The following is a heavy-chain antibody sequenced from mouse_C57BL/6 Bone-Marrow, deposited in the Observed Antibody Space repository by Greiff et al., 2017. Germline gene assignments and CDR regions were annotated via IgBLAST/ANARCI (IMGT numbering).Heavy chain of an antibody. V-gene: IGHV1-55*01. CDR1: GYTFTSYW. CDR3: ARFPYYSNFYYAMDY. CDR2: IYPGSGST. Sequence: QVQLQQSGAELVKPGASVKMSCKASGYTFTSYWITWVKQRPGQGLEWIGDIYPGSGSTNYNEKFKSKATLTVDTSSSTAYMQLSSLTSEDSAVYCCARFPYYSNFYYAMDYWGQGTSVTVSS. D-gene: IGHD2-5*01. J-gene: IGHJ4*01.